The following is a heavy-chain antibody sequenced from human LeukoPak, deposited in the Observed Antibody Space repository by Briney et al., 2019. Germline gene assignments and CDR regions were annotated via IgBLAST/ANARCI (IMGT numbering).Heavy chain of an antibody. J-gene: IGHJ4*02. D-gene: IGHD6-13*01. CDR1: GGTFSSYA. CDR2: IIPILGIA. V-gene: IGHV1-69*04. Sequence: ASVKVSCKASGGTFSSYAISWVRQAPGQGLEWMGRIIPILGIANYAQKFQGRVTITADKSASTAYMELSSLRSEDTAVYYCARDNLVATLAAAGFFDYWGQGTLVTVSS. CDR3: ARDNLVATLAAAGFFDY.